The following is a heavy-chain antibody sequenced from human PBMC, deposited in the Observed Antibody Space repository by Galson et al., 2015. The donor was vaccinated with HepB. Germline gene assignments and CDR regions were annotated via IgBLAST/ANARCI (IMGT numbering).Heavy chain of an antibody. CDR3: AREEWIAAAGRGYFDY. Sequence: SVKVSCKASGGTFSSYAISWVRQAPGQGLEWMGRIIPILGIANYAQKFQGRVTITADKSTSTAYMELSSLRSEDTAVYYCAREEWIAAAGRGYFDYWGQGTLVTVSS. D-gene: IGHD6-13*01. CDR1: GGTFSSYA. CDR2: IIPILGIA. V-gene: IGHV1-69*04. J-gene: IGHJ4*02.